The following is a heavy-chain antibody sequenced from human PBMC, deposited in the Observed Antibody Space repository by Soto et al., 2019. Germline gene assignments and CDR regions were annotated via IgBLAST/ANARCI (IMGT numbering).Heavy chain of an antibody. CDR2: ISSSSFSI. D-gene: IGHD6-6*01. V-gene: IGHV3-21*01. Sequence: EVQLVESGGGLVKPGGSLRLSCAASGFTFRSYSMNWVRQAPGKGLEWVSSISSSSFSINYADSVKGRFSISRDNAQNSLHLQMNNLRAEDTAVYYCARNESSNIYGMDVGGQGPTVTVSS. CDR3: ARNESSNIYGMDV. J-gene: IGHJ6*02. CDR1: GFTFRSYS.